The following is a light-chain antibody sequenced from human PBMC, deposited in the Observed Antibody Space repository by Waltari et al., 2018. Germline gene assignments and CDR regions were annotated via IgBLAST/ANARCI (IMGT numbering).Light chain of an antibody. CDR1: QHIKSW. CDR3: QQYDTYPIT. Sequence: DIRVTQSPSSLSASVGDTVTITCRARQHIKSWLAWFQQKPQRAPKSLIYAASVLHTGVPSRFSGSLSGPNFTLTITDLQPEDFGTYYCQQYDTYPITFGQGTRLDI. CDR2: AAS. V-gene: IGKV1D-16*01. J-gene: IGKJ5*01.